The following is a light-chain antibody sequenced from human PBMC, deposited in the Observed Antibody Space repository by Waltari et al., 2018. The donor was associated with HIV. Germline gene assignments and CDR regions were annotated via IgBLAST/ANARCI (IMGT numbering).Light chain of an antibody. Sequence: SYELTQPSSVSVSPGQTARITCTGDVVANKYARWFQQKPAQAPVLVISKDIERPAGIPERFSGSSSGTTVTLTISGAQVEDEADYYCYSAADNIGVFGGGTKLTVL. CDR2: KDI. CDR3: YSAADNIGV. J-gene: IGLJ3*02. V-gene: IGLV3-27*01. CDR1: VVANKY.